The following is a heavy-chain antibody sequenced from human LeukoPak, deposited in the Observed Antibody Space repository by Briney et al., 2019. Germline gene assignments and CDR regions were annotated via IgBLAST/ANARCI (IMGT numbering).Heavy chain of an antibody. J-gene: IGHJ4*02. CDR3: ARGYCSGGSCYYFDY. D-gene: IGHD2-15*01. Sequence: GXXVKVSCKASGYTFTSYGISWVRQAPGQGLEWMGWISAYNGNTNYAQKLQGRVTMTTDTSTSTAYMELRSLRSDDTAVYYCARGYCSGGSCYYFDYWGQGTLVTVSS. CDR2: ISAYNGNT. V-gene: IGHV1-18*01. CDR1: GYTFTSYG.